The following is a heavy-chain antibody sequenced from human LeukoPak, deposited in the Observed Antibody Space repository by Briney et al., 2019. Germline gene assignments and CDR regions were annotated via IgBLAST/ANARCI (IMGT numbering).Heavy chain of an antibody. V-gene: IGHV1-69*01. CDR1: GGTFSSYA. Sequence: SVKVSCKASGGTFSSYAISWVRQAPGQGLEWMGGIIPIFGTANYAQKFQGRVTITADESTSTAYMELSSLRSEDTAVYYCARRSVSIAVAAPPHYYYMDVWGKGTTVTISS. J-gene: IGHJ6*03. CDR3: ARRSVSIAVAAPPHYYYMDV. CDR2: IIPIFGTA. D-gene: IGHD6-19*01.